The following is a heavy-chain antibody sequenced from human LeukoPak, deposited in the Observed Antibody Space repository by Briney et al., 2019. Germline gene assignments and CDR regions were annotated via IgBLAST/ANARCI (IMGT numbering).Heavy chain of an antibody. J-gene: IGHJ3*02. D-gene: IGHD3-22*01. CDR1: GGSISSSNW. CDR2: IYHSGST. Sequence: SETLSLTCAVSGGSISSSNWWSWVRQPPGKGLEWIGEIYHSGSTNYNPSLKSRVTISVDTSKNQFSLKLSSVTAADTAVYYCARLDSSGYYAGDAFDIWGQGTMVTVSS. V-gene: IGHV4-4*02. CDR3: ARLDSSGYYAGDAFDI.